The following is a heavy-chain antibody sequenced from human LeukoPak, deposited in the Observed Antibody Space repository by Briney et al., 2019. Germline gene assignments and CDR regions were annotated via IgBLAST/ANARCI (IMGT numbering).Heavy chain of an antibody. CDR1: GFIFTGSW. J-gene: IGHJ4*02. CDR2: IKQDGSET. D-gene: IGHD2-21*01. CDR3: AKDIRLAY. Sequence: GGSLRLSCAASGFIFTGSWMSWVRQAPGKGLEWVATIKQDGSETYYVDSVKGRLTISRDNAKNSVYLQMNNLRAEDTAVYYCAKDIRLAYWGQGALVTVSS. V-gene: IGHV3-7*01.